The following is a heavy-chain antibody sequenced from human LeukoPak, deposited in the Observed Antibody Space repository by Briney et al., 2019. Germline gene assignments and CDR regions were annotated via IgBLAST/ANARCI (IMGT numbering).Heavy chain of an antibody. CDR3: ASCSVRGGTYYYYYYGMDV. CDR1: GGTFSSYA. V-gene: IGHV1-69*06. D-gene: IGHD3-10*01. Sequence: SLKLSCKASGGTFSSYAISWVRQAPGQGLEWMGGIIPIFGTANYAQKLQGRVTITADKSTSTAYMELSSLRSEDTAVYYCASCSVRGGTYYYYYYGMDVWGKGTTVTVSS. CDR2: IIPIFGTA. J-gene: IGHJ6*04.